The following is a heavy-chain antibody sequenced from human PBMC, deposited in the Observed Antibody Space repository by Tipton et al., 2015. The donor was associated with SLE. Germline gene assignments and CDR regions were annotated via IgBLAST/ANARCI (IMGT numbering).Heavy chain of an antibody. J-gene: IGHJ4*02. D-gene: IGHD1-26*01. CDR3: AKGIKWELPLEC. V-gene: IGHV4-61*08. Sequence: LRLSCIVSGGSVNSDAYYWSWIRQPPGKGLEWIGFITHSGATNYNPSLNSRLSMSVDTSKNQFSLRLTSVTAADTAVYFCAKGIKWELPLECWGRGTLVTVSS. CDR2: ITHSGAT. CDR1: GGSVNSDAYY.